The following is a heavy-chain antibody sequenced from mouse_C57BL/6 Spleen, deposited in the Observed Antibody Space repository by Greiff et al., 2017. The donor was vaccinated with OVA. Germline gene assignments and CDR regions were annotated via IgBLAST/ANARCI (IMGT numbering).Heavy chain of an antibody. V-gene: IGHV5-9-1*02. CDR2: ISSGGDYI. Sequence: EVQLVVSGEGLVKPGGSLKLSCAASGFTFSSYAMSWVRQTPEKRLEWVAYISSGGDYIYYADTVKGRFTISRDNARNTLYLQMSSLKSEDTAMDYCTRDRFYYYGSSYFDYWGQGTTLTVSS. D-gene: IGHD1-1*01. J-gene: IGHJ2*01. CDR3: TRDRFYYYGSSYFDY. CDR1: GFTFSSYA.